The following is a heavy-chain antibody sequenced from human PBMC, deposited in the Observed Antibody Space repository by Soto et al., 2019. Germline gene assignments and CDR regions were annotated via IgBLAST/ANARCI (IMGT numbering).Heavy chain of an antibody. D-gene: IGHD3-10*01. CDR2: ISGSGGST. CDR1: GFTFSSYA. J-gene: IGHJ6*02. V-gene: IGHV3-23*01. CDR3: ATPLEGYYGSGSYYYYGMDV. Sequence: GGSLRLSCAASGFTFSSYAMSWVRQAPGKGLEWVSAISGSGGSTYYADSVKGRFTISRDNSKNTLYLQMNSLRAEDTAVYYCATPLEGYYGSGSYYYYGMDVWGQGTTVTVSS.